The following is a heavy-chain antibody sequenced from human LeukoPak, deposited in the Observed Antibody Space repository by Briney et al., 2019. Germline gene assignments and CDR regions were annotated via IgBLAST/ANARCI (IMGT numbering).Heavy chain of an antibody. D-gene: IGHD7-27*01. CDR2: ISSSSSTI. Sequence: GGSLRLSCTASGFTFSSYSMNWVRQAPGKGLEWVSYISSSSSTIYYADSVKGRFTISRDNAKNSLYLQMNSLRAEDTAVYYCARDGSLTGCDYWGQGTLVTVSS. CDR1: GFTFSSYS. V-gene: IGHV3-48*01. CDR3: ARDGSLTGCDY. J-gene: IGHJ4*02.